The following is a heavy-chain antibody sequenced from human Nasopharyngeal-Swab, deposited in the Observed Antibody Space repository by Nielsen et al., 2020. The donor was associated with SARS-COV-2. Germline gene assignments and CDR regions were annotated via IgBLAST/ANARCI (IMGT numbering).Heavy chain of an antibody. CDR3: AKGYSGYPRNNWFDP. Sequence: GGSLRLSCAASGFTFSSYAMSWVRQAPGKGLEWVSAISGSGGSTYYADSVKGRFTISRDNSKNTLYLQMNSLRAKDTAVYYCAKGYSGYPRNNWFDPWGQGTLVTVSS. CDR1: GFTFSSYA. V-gene: IGHV3-23*01. CDR2: ISGSGGST. D-gene: IGHD5-12*01. J-gene: IGHJ5*02.